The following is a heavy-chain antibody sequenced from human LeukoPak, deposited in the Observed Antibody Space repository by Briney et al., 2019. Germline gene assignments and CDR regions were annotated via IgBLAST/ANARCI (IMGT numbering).Heavy chain of an antibody. CDR1: GFTFSDAW. J-gene: IGHJ4*02. CDR2: IKTKGEGGTV. Sequence: GGSLRLSCATSGFTFSDAWMTWVRQAQGKGLEWVGRIKTKGEGGTVDYATPVKGRFTISRDDSKNTFYLQMNSLKTEDTAMYYCMSDLDNWGQGTPVTVSS. CDR3: MSDLDN. V-gene: IGHV3-15*01.